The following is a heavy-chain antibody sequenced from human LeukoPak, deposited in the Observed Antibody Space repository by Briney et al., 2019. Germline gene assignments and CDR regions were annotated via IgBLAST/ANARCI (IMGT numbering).Heavy chain of an antibody. CDR1: GFTFSSYA. V-gene: IGHV3-23*01. D-gene: IGHD1-1*01. CDR3: MKRERFPDGGQQ. J-gene: IGHJ4*02. Sequence: GGSLRLSCAASGFTFSSYAMSWVRQAPGKGLEWVSAISGSGGSTYYADSVKGRFTISRDNSKNTLYLQMNSLRAEDTAVYYCMKRERFPDGGQQWGRGTLVTVSS. CDR2: ISGSGGST.